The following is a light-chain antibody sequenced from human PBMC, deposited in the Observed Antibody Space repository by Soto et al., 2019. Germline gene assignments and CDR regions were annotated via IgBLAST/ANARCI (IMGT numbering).Light chain of an antibody. Sequence: SYELTQPPSVSMSPGQTASITCSGDKLGNKYVCWYQQKPGQSPVLVIYQDDKRPSGIPERFSGSNSGNTATLTISGTQAMDEADYYCQAWDSSTAVFGGGTKLTVL. J-gene: IGLJ2*01. CDR1: KLGNKY. CDR3: QAWDSSTAV. CDR2: QDD. V-gene: IGLV3-1*01.